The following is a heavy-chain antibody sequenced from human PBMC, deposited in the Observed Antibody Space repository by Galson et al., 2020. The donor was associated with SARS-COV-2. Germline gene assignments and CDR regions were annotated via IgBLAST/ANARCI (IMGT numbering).Heavy chain of an antibody. CDR2: IKQDGSEK. CDR3: ARDMDFWSGGGFDY. Sequence: GESLKISCAASGFTFSSYWMSWVRQAPGKGLEWVANIKQDGSEKYYVDSVKGRFTISRDNAKNSLYLQMNSLRAEDTAVYYCARDMDFWSGGGFDYWGQGTLVTVSS. D-gene: IGHD3-3*01. J-gene: IGHJ4*02. CDR1: GFTFSSYW. V-gene: IGHV3-7*01.